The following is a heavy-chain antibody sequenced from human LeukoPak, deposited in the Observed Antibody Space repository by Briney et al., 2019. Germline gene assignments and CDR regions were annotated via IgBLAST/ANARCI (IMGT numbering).Heavy chain of an antibody. Sequence: PGASLRLSCAASGFTFTNYAMSWVRQAPGKGLEWVSAISGSGDSTNYADSVKGRFTISRDNSQNTLYLQMNSLRAEDTAVYYCARSVYNSGWYMFAIDYWGQGTLVTVSS. CDR2: ISGSGDST. J-gene: IGHJ4*02. V-gene: IGHV3-23*01. CDR1: GFTFTNYA. D-gene: IGHD6-19*01. CDR3: ARSVYNSGWYMFAIDY.